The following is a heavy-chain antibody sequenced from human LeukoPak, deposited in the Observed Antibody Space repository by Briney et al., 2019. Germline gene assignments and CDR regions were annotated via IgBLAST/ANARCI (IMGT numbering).Heavy chain of an antibody. CDR2: IYYSGST. V-gene: IGHV4-39*07. CDR1: GGSISSSSYY. J-gene: IGHJ6*03. CDR3: ARQRGITRDIVVVPAGAPCYYYYMDV. Sequence: SETLSLTCTVSGGSISSSSYYWGWIRQPPGKGLEWIGSIYYSGSTYYNPSLKSRVTISVDTSKNQFSLKLSSVTAADTAVYYCARQRGITRDIVVVPAGAPCYYYYMDVWGKGTTVTVSS. D-gene: IGHD2-2*01.